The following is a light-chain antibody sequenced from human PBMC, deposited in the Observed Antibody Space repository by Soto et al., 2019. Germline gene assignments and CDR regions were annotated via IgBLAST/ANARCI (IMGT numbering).Light chain of an antibody. CDR1: SSDVGGYNY. Sequence: QSVLTQPASVSGSPGQSITISCTGTSSDVGGYNYVSWSQQHPGKAPKLLISEVSNRPSGVSNRFSGSKSGNTASLTISGLQADDEADYYCSSYTASSTLIFGTGTKSPS. CDR3: SSYTASSTLI. CDR2: EVS. J-gene: IGLJ1*01. V-gene: IGLV2-14*03.